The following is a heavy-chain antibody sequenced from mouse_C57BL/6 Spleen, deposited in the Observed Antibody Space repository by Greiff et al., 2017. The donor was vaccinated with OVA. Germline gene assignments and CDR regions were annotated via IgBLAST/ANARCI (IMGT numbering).Heavy chain of an antibody. V-gene: IGHV1-81*01. CDR3: AREDPNWDEGY. D-gene: IGHD4-1*01. Sequence: QVQLKQSGAELARPGASVKLSCKASGYTFTSYGISWVKQRTGQGLEWIGEIYPRSGNTYYNEKFKGKATLTADKSSSTAYMELRSLTSEDSAVYFCAREDPNWDEGYWGQGTTLTVSS. J-gene: IGHJ2*01. CDR1: GYTFTSYG. CDR2: IYPRSGNT.